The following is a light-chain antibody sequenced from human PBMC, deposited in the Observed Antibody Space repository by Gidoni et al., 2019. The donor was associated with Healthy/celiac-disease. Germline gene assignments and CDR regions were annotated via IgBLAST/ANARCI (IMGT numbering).Light chain of an antibody. CDR3: QQYNNWPPLT. J-gene: IGKJ5*01. CDR2: GAS. CDR1: QSVSSN. V-gene: IGKV3-15*01. Sequence: EIVMTQLPATLSVSPGERATLSCRASQSVSSNLAWYQQKPGQAPRLLIYGASTRATGIPARFSGSGSGTEFTLTISSLQSEDFAVYYCQQYNNWPPLTFGGGTRLEIK.